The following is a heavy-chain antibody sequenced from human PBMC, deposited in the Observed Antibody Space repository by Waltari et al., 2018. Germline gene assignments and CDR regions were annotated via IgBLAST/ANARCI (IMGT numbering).Heavy chain of an antibody. CDR2: IIPIFGTAP. Sequence: QVQLVQSGAEVTKPGSSVKVSCKASGGTFGSYGITWVRQAPGEGLEWMGGIIPIFGTAPNYAQKFQGRLTVTADESTATVYMDLSGLRSDDTAVYYCARRQLGGPFDPWGQGTLVSVSS. CDR1: GGTFGSYG. V-gene: IGHV1-69*12. CDR3: ARRQLGGPFDP. J-gene: IGHJ5*02. D-gene: IGHD3-16*01.